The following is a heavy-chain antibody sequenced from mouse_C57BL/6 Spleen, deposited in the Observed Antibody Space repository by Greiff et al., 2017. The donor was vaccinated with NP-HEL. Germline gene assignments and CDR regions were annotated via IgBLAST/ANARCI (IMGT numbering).Heavy chain of an antibody. Sequence: EVQLQQSGPELVKPGASVKISCKASGYTFTDYYMNWVKQSHGKSLEWIGDINPNNGGTSYNQKFKGKATLTVDKSSSTAYMELRSLTSEDSAVYYCARTYDYDVPYWGQGTLVTVSA. D-gene: IGHD2-4*01. J-gene: IGHJ3*01. CDR3: ARTYDYDVPY. CDR2: INPNNGGT. CDR1: GYTFTDYY. V-gene: IGHV1-26*01.